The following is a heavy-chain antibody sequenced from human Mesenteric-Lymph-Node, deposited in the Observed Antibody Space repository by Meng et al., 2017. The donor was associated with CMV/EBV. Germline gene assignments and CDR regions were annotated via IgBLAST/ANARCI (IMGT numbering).Heavy chain of an antibody. CDR2: IYHSGGT. CDR1: GGSISSSSW. Sequence: CAVSGGSISSSSWWSWVRQPPGKGLEWIGEIYHSGGTNYNPSLKSRVTISVDKSENQFSLSLSPVTAADTAMYYCARGGVATTIDYWGQGTLVTVSS. V-gene: IGHV4-4*02. J-gene: IGHJ4*02. CDR3: ARGGVATTIDY. D-gene: IGHD5-12*01.